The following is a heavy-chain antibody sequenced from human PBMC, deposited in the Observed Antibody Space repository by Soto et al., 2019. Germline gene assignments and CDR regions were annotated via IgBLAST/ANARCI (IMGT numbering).Heavy chain of an antibody. D-gene: IGHD5-18*01. CDR1: GYTFTSYA. V-gene: IGHV1-3*01. CDR2: INAGNGNT. Sequence: GASVKVSCKASGYTFTSYAMHWVRQAPGQRLEWMGWINAGNGNTKYSQKFQGRVTMTRDTSTSTVYMELSSLRSEDTAVYYCARGGSYGYSAFDIWGQGTMVTVSS. J-gene: IGHJ3*02. CDR3: ARGGSYGYSAFDI.